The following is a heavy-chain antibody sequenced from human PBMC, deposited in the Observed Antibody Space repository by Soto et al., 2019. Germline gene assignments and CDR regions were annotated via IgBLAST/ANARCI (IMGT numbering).Heavy chain of an antibody. J-gene: IGHJ5*02. CDR2: IYYSGST. D-gene: IGHD2-2*01. Sequence: SDTLSVTWTVSGGSVSSGSYYWSWIRQPPGKGLEWIGYIYYSGSTYYNPSLKSRVTISVDTSKNQFSLKLSSVTAADTAVYYCARARSGDCISTSCYENWFDPWGQGTLVTVSS. CDR3: ARARSGDCISTSCYENWFDP. V-gene: IGHV4-30-4*02. CDR1: GGSVSSGSYY.